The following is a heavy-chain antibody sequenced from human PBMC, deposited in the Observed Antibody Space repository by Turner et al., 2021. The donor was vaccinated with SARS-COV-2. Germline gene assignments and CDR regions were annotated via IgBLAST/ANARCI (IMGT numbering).Heavy chain of an antibody. CDR3: ARDKGEGSSGWLIPSGSYYFDY. CDR2: IWYDGSNK. V-gene: IGHV3-33*01. D-gene: IGHD6-19*01. Sequence: QVQLVESGGGVVQPGRSLRLSCSASGFTFISYGMHWVRQAPGKGLGWVAVIWYDGSNKYYADSVKGRFTISRDNSKNTLYLKMNSLRAEDTAVYYCARDKGEGSSGWLIPSGSYYFDYWGQGTLVTVSS. J-gene: IGHJ4*02. CDR1: GFTFISYG.